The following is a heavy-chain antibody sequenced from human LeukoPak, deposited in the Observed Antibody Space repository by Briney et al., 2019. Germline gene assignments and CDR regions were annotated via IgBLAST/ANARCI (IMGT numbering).Heavy chain of an antibody. CDR1: GFTFRSYA. V-gene: IGHV3-23*01. Sequence: PGGSLRLSCAASGFTFRSYAMSWVRQAPGKGLEWVSSISGSGTNTYYAASVKGRFTISRDNSKNTLYLQMSSLRAEDTAIYYCGKGGLPDIVVVIAAPPAYWGQGTLVTVSS. CDR3: GKGGLPDIVVVIAAPPAY. J-gene: IGHJ4*02. D-gene: IGHD2-15*01. CDR2: ISGSGTNT.